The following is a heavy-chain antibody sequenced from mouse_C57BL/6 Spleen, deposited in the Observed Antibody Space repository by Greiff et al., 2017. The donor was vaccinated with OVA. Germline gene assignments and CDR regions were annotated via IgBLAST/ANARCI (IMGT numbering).Heavy chain of an antibody. Sequence: EVQRVESGGGLVKPGGSLKLSCAASGFTFSSYAMSWVRQTPEKRLEWVATISDGGSYTYYPDNVKGRFTISRDNAKNNLYLQMSHLKSEDTAMYYCARDRYYGSSYVRYFDVWGTGTTVTVSS. J-gene: IGHJ1*03. CDR2: ISDGGSYT. CDR1: GFTFSSYA. D-gene: IGHD1-1*01. CDR3: ARDRYYGSSYVRYFDV. V-gene: IGHV5-4*01.